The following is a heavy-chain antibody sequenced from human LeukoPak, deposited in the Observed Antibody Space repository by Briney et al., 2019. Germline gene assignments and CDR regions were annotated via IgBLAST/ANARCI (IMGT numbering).Heavy chain of an antibody. CDR2: INPSGDST. Sequence: ASVKVSCKASGGTFSSYAISWVRQAPGQGLEWMGMINPSGDSTTYAQKFQGRVTMTRDTSTSTVYMEMSSLRSEDTAVYYCARDLVDSADYYSYGMDVWGQGTTVTVSS. V-gene: IGHV1-46*01. J-gene: IGHJ6*02. CDR1: GGTFSSYA. CDR3: ARDLVDSADYYSYGMDV. D-gene: IGHD5-18*01.